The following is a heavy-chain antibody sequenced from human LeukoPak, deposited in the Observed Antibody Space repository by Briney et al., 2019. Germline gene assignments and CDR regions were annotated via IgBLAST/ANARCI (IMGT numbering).Heavy chain of an antibody. CDR1: RGSISSYY. J-gene: IGHJ4*02. D-gene: IGHD3-16*01. CDR3: ARVGDGNFDY. V-gene: IGHV4-59*12. Sequence: SETLSLTRTVSRGSISSYYWSWIRQPPGKKLEWIGYIYYSGNTNYNPSLKSRVTISIDTSKNQFSLKVSSVTAADTAVYYCARVGDGNFDYWGQGTLVTVSS. CDR2: IYYSGNT.